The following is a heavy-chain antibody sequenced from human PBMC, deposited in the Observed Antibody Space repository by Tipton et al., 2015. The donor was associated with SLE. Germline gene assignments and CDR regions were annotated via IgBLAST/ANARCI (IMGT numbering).Heavy chain of an antibody. J-gene: IGHJ3*02. Sequence: VQLVQSGAEVKKSGESLRISCKGSGYSFTSYWIGWVRQMPGKGLEWMGIIYPGDSDTRYSPSFQGHVTISADKSISTAYLQWSSLKASDTAIYYCASPYYYGSGSYAFDIWGQGTMVTASS. CDR3: ASPYYYGSGSYAFDI. V-gene: IGHV5-51*03. CDR2: IYPGDSDT. D-gene: IGHD3-10*01. CDR1: GYSFTSYW.